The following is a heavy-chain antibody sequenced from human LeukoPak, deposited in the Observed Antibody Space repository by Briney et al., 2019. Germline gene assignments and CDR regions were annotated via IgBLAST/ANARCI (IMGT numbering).Heavy chain of an antibody. D-gene: IGHD1-26*01. CDR2: IRSKANSYAT. CDR3: TALWELLWDYGMDV. CDR1: GFTFSGSA. V-gene: IGHV3-73*01. Sequence: PGGSLKLSCAASGFTFSGSAMHWVRQASGKGLEWVGRIRSKANSYATAYAASVKGRFTISRDDSKNTAYLQMNSLKTKDTAVYYCTALWELLWDYGMDVWGQGTTVTVSS. J-gene: IGHJ6*02.